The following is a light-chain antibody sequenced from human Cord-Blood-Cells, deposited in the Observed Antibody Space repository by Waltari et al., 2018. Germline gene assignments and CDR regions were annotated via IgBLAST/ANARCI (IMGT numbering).Light chain of an antibody. CDR1: QSISSY. J-gene: IGKJ2*01. CDR3: QQSYSTLEYT. Sequence: DIQMTQSPSSISASVGDRFTITCRASQSISSYLNWYQQKPGKAPKLLIYAASSLQSGVPSRFSGSGSGTDFTLTISSLQPEDFATYYCQQSYSTLEYTFGQGTKLEIK. V-gene: IGKV1-39*01. CDR2: AAS.